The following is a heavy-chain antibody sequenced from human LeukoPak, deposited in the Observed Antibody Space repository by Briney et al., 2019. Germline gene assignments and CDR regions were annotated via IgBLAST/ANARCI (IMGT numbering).Heavy chain of an antibody. Sequence: GGSLRLSWAGSERSVSTNYMNWVRQAPGKGLEWVSSIYAGGDTHYADSVKDRFVVSRDYSKNTLYLQMNIVRAEDTAVYYCARDPGSGHTFDIWGRGTVVSVSS. V-gene: IGHV3-66*01. CDR3: ARDPGSGHTFDI. CDR1: ERSVSTNY. D-gene: IGHD2-21*01. J-gene: IGHJ3*02. CDR2: IYAGGDT.